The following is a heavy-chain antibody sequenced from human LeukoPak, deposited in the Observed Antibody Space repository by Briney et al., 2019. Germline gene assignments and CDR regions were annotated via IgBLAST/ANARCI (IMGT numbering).Heavy chain of an antibody. CDR3: ARARGTVAIDY. V-gene: IGHV4-34*01. Sequence: PSETLSLTCAVYGGSFSGHHWNWIRQPPGKGQEWIGEINHDGSTNYNPSLKSRVTISVDTSKNQFSLKLTSMTAADTAMYYCARARGTVAIDYWGHGTLVTVSS. CDR2: INHDGST. D-gene: IGHD5-12*01. CDR1: GGSFSGHH. J-gene: IGHJ4*01.